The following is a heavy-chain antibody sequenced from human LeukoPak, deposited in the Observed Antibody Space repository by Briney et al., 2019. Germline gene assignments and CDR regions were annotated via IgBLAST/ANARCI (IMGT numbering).Heavy chain of an antibody. V-gene: IGHV3-30*02. Sequence: PGGSLRLSCAASGFTFSSYGMHWVRQAPGKGLEWVAFIQYDGSNKYYADSVKGRFTISRDNSKNTLYLQMNSLRAEDTAVYYCARDPDSSGYYSDYWGQGTLVAVSS. D-gene: IGHD3-22*01. CDR3: ARDPDSSGYYSDY. CDR2: IQYDGSNK. CDR1: GFTFSSYG. J-gene: IGHJ4*02.